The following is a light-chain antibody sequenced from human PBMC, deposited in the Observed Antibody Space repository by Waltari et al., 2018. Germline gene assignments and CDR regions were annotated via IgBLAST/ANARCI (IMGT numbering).Light chain of an antibody. CDR1: QSVASNF. CDR2: AAS. J-gene: IGKJ3*01. Sequence: TQSPGTLSLSPGERATLSCRAIQSVASNFLAWYQQKPGQVPKLLIYAASTLQSGVPSRFSGSGSGTDFTLTISSLRPEDVATYYCQKYDSAPFTFGPGTKVDIK. CDR3: QKYDSAPFT. V-gene: IGKV1-27*01.